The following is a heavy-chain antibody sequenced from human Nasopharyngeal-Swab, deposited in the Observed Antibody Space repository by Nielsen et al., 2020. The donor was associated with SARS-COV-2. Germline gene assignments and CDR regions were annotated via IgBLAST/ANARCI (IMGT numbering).Heavy chain of an antibody. J-gene: IGHJ4*02. CDR1: GFTFSSYG. Sequence: GESLKISCAASGFTFSSYGMHGVRQAPGKGLEWVAVISYDGSNKYYADSVKGRFTISRDNSKNTLYLQMNSLRAEDTAVYYCAKAWLPTYWGQGTLVTVSS. CDR3: AKAWLPTY. CDR2: ISYDGSNK. V-gene: IGHV3-30*18. D-gene: IGHD5-24*01.